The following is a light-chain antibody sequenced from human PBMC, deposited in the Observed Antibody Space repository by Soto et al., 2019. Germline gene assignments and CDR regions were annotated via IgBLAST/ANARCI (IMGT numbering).Light chain of an antibody. CDR1: QSVSSSF. CDR3: QQYDNSPWT. Sequence: EIVLTQSPGTLSLSPGERATLSYRASQSVSSSFLAWYQQKPGQAPRLLIYGASSRATGIPDRFSGSGSGTDFTLTISRLEPEDFAVYYCQQYDNSPWTFGQGTKVEIK. V-gene: IGKV3-20*01. J-gene: IGKJ1*01. CDR2: GAS.